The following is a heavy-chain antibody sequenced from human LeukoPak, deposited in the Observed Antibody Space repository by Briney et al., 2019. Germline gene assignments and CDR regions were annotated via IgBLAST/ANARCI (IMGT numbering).Heavy chain of an antibody. Sequence: PSETLSLTCTVSGGSISSSSYYWGWIRQPPGKGLEWIGSIYHSGSTYYNPSLKSRVTISVDTSKNQFSLKLSSVTAADTAVYYCARLYYGSGSYDYWGQGTLVTVSS. J-gene: IGHJ4*02. CDR1: GGSISSSSYY. CDR2: IYHSGST. CDR3: ARLYYGSGSYDY. D-gene: IGHD3-10*01. V-gene: IGHV4-39*07.